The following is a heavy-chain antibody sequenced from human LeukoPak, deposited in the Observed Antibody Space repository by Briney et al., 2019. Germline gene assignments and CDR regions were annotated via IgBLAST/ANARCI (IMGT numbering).Heavy chain of an antibody. J-gene: IGHJ5*02. CDR3: ARHYSNYDFWSGYSRGDWFDP. CDR1: GGSISSYY. V-gene: IGHV4-59*08. Sequence: PSETLSLTCTVSGGSISSYYWSWIRQPPGKGLEWIGYIYYSGSTNYNPSLKSRVTISVDTSKNQFSLKLSSVTAADTAVYYCARHYSNYDFWSGYSRGDWFDPWGQGTLVTVSS. D-gene: IGHD3-3*01. CDR2: IYYSGST.